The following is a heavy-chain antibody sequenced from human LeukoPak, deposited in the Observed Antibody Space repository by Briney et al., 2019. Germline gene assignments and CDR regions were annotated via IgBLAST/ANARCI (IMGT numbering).Heavy chain of an antibody. J-gene: IGHJ4*02. D-gene: IGHD6-13*01. Sequence: SETLSLTCAVYGGSFSGYYWSWIRQPPGKGLEWIGEINHSGSTNYNPSLKSRVTISVDTSKNQFSLKLSSVTAADTAVYYCARVRHSSSWLPHGGWGQGTLVTVSS. CDR2: INHSGST. V-gene: IGHV4-34*01. CDR3: ARVRHSSSWLPHGG. CDR1: GGSFSGYY.